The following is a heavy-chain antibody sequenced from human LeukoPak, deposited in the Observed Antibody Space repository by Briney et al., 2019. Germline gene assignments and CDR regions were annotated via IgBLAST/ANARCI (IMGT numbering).Heavy chain of an antibody. V-gene: IGHV4-59*12. J-gene: IGHJ3*02. CDR1: GGSISSYY. CDR3: ARGSSGSGAFDI. D-gene: IGHD6-19*01. CDR2: IYYSGST. Sequence: SETLSLTCTVSGGSISSYYWSWIRQPPGKGLEWIGYIYYSGSTNYNPSLKSRVTISVDTSKNQFSLKLSSVTAADTAVYYCARGSSGSGAFDIWGQGTMVTVSS.